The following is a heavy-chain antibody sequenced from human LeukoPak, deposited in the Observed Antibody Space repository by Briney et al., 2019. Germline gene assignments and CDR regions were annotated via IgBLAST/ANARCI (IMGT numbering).Heavy chain of an antibody. V-gene: IGHV3-30*02. CDR3: AKDVLTGYYYFDY. J-gene: IGHJ4*02. Sequence: PGGSLRLSCAASGFTFSSYGMHWLRQAPGKGLEGVAFIRYDGSNKYYADSVKGRFTISRDNSKNTLYLQMNSLRAEDTAVYYCAKDVLTGYYYFDYWGQGTLVTVSS. CDR1: GFTFSSYG. D-gene: IGHD3-9*01. CDR2: IRYDGSNK.